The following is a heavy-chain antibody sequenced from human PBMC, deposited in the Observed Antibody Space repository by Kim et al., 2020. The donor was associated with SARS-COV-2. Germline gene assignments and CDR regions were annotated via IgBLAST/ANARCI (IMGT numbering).Heavy chain of an antibody. CDR3: AKDTIFGVGFFDY. Sequence: CADSGRRRFTIARDNAKNTMYLQMNSLRAEDTDVYYCAKDTIFGVGFFDYWGQGTLVTVSS. V-gene: IGHV3-23*01. J-gene: IGHJ4*03. D-gene: IGHD3-3*01.